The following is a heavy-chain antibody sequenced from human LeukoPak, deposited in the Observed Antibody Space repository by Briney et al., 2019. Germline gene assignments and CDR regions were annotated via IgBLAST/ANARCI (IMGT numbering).Heavy chain of an antibody. J-gene: IGHJ4*02. CDR3: ARHYGSGSYSPIDFDY. CDR1: GLTFSGFA. Sequence: GGSLRLSCAASGLTFSGFAMTWVGRAPGKGRRWVSAFSGSGGSTYYADSVKGRFTISRDNSKNTLYLQMNSLRAEDTAVYYCARHYGSGSYSPIDFDYWGQGTLVTVSS. D-gene: IGHD3-10*01. CDR2: FSGSGGST. V-gene: IGHV3-23*01.